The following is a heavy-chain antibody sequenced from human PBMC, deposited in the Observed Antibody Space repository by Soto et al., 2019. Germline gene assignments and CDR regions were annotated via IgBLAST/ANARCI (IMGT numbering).Heavy chain of an antibody. V-gene: IGHV1-3*01. CDR2: INAGNGNT. D-gene: IGHD6-13*01. CDR3: ARGLAAAHDAFDF. J-gene: IGHJ3*01. CDR1: GYTFTSYA. Sequence: ASVKVSCKASGYTFTSYAMHWVRQAPGQRLEWMGWINAGNGNTKYSQKFQGRVTITRDTSASTAYMELSSLRSEDTAVYYCARGLAAAHDAFDFRGQGTLVTVSS.